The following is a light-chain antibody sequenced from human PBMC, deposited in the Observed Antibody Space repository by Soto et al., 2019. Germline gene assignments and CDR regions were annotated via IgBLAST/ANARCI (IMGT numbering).Light chain of an antibody. Sequence: IVLKHSPGTLSLCQGERATLSCRASQSVSSSYLAWYQQKPGQAPRLLIYGASSRATGIPDRFSGSGSGTDFTLTISRLEPEDFAVYYCQQYGSSRTFGQGTKVDIK. CDR2: GAS. J-gene: IGKJ1*01. CDR1: QSVSSSY. V-gene: IGKV3-20*01. CDR3: QQYGSSRT.